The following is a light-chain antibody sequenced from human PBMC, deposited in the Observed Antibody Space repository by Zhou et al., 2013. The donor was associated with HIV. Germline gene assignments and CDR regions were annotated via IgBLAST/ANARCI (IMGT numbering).Light chain of an antibody. CDR2: GGS. Sequence: EIVLTQSPGTLSLSPGERATLSCRASQRVSSNFLAWYQQKPGQAPRLLIFGGSNRATGIPPRFSGSGSGTEFTLIISSLQSEDFAVYYCQQYNDWPYTFGQGTKVDIK. CDR3: QQYNDWPYT. J-gene: IGKJ2*01. CDR1: QRVSSN. V-gene: IGKV3-15*01.